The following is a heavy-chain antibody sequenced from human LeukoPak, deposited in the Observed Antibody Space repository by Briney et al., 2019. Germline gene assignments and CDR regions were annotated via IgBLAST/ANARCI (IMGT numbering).Heavy chain of an antibody. CDR3: TTDFHYGSGNYCK. D-gene: IGHD3-10*01. CDR2: IKSIPDGGAT. CDR1: GFTFNNAW. V-gene: IGHV3-15*01. J-gene: IGHJ4*02. Sequence: GGSLRLSCAASGFTFNNAWMSWVRQAPGKGLEWVGRIKSIPDGGATDYAAPVKGRFTMSRDDSKYTLYLQMNSLKTEDTAIYYCTTDFHYGSGNYCKWGQGTLVTVSS.